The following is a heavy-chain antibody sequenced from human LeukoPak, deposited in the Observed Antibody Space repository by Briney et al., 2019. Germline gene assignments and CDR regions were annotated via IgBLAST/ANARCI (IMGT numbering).Heavy chain of an antibody. CDR1: GFTFSNYA. CDR2: ISGSGGST. Sequence: GGSLRLSCAASGFTFSNYAMSWVRQAPGKGLEWVSVISGSGGSTYYADSVKGRFTISRDNSKNTLYLQMNSLRAEDTAVYYCAKGTVYYGSGSSLRGLDYWGQGTLVTVSS. D-gene: IGHD3-10*01. V-gene: IGHV3-23*01. CDR3: AKGTVYYGSGSSLRGLDY. J-gene: IGHJ4*02.